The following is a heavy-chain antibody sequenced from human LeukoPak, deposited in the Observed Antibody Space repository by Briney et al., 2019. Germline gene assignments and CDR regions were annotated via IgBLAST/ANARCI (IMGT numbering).Heavy chain of an antibody. CDR2: IIPILGIA. D-gene: IGHD2-2*01. CDR1: GGTFSSYA. V-gene: IGHV1-69*04. J-gene: IGHJ4*02. Sequence: SVKVSCKASGGTFSSYAISWVRQAPGQGLEWMGRIIPILGIANYAQKFQGRVTITADKSTSTAYMELSSLRSEDTAVYYCARDPPVVPAANSDYWGQGTLVTVSS. CDR3: ARDPPVVPAANSDY.